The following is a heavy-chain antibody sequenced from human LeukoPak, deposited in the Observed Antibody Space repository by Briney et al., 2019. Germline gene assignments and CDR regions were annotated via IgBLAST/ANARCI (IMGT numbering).Heavy chain of an antibody. V-gene: IGHV1-8*01. Sequence: AASVKVSCKASGYTFTSYDINWVRQATGQGLEWMGWMNPNSGNTRYAQKFQGRVTMTRNTSISTAYMELSSLRSEDTAVYYCARASTLEPRIVGASGAFDIWGQGTMVTVSS. J-gene: IGHJ3*02. CDR1: GYTFTSYD. CDR2: MNPNSGNT. CDR3: ARASTLEPRIVGASGAFDI. D-gene: IGHD1-26*01.